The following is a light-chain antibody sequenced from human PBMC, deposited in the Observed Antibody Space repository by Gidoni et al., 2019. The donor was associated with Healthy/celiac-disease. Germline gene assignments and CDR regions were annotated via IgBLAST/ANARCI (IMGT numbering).Light chain of an antibody. V-gene: IGLV1-47*02. J-gene: IGLJ3*02. CDR3: AAWEDSLSGFWV. CDR1: SSNIGSNY. CDR2: SNN. Sequence: QSVLTQPPSASGTPVQRVTISCSGSSSNIGSNYVYWYQQLLGTAPKLLIYSNNQRPSGVPDRFSGSKSGISSSLAIIGLRSEDEADYYCAAWEDSLSGFWVFGGGTKLTVL.